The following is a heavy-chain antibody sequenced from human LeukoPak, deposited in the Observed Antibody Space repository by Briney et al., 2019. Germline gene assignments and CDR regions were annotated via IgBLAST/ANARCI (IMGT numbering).Heavy chain of an antibody. CDR3: AREAPIFDSGTYYKSLGY. Sequence: AETLSLTCTVSGFSISSGYYWDWIRQPPGKGLEWIASIYHSGKSYYNPSLKSRVTISIDTSKNQFSLELRSVTAADTAVYHCAREAPIFDSGTYYKSLGYWGQGALVTVSS. J-gene: IGHJ4*02. CDR1: GFSISSGYY. V-gene: IGHV4-38-2*02. D-gene: IGHD3-10*01. CDR2: IYHSGKS.